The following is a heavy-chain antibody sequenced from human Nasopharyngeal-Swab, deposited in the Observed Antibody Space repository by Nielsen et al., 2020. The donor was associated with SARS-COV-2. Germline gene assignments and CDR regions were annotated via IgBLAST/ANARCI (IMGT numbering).Heavy chain of an antibody. CDR2: ISSSSSTI. V-gene: IGHV3-48*02. CDR1: GFTFSSYS. J-gene: IGHJ2*01. Sequence: GESLKISCAASGFTFSSYSMNWVRQAPGKRLEWVSYISSSSSTIYYADSVKGRFTISRDNAKNSLYLQMNSLRDEDTAVYYCARTNNYDFWSGYEDWYFDLWGRGTLVTVSS. CDR3: ARTNNYDFWSGYEDWYFDL. D-gene: IGHD3-3*01.